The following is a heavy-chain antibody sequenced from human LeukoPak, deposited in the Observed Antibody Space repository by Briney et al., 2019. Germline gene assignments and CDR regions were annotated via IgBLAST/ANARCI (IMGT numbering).Heavy chain of an antibody. D-gene: IGHD6-19*01. V-gene: IGHV3-23*01. CDR3: AKDSEPDSRGWYGWFDP. Sequence: GGSLRLSCAASGFTFSSYAMSWVRQAPGKGLEWVSAISGSGGSTYYADSVKGRFTISRDNSKNTLYLQMNSLRAEDTAVYYCAKDSEPDSRGWYGWFDPWGQGTLVTVSS. CDR2: ISGSGGST. CDR1: GFTFSSYA. J-gene: IGHJ5*02.